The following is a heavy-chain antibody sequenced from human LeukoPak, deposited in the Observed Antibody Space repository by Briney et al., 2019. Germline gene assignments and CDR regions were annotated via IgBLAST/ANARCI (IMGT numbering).Heavy chain of an antibody. D-gene: IGHD6-6*01. CDR2: IYHSGST. CDR3: AAGVAARGYYYYYMDV. CDR1: GGSIRTNSYY. Sequence: SETLSLTCTVSGGSIRTNSYYWGWIRQPPGKGLEWIGYIYHSGSTYYNPSLKSRVTISVDRSKNQFSLKLSSVTAADTAVYYCAAGVAARGYYYYYMDVWGKGTTVTVSS. J-gene: IGHJ6*03. V-gene: IGHV4-39*07.